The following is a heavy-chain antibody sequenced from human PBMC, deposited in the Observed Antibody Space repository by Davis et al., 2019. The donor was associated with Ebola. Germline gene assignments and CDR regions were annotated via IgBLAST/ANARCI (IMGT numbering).Heavy chain of an antibody. CDR1: GGSISSYY. D-gene: IGHD1-14*01. V-gene: IGHV4-59*01. CDR2: IYYSGST. CDR3: ASSPEGGDYYGMDV. J-gene: IGHJ6*02. Sequence: MPSETLSLTCTVSGGSISSYYWSWVRQPPGEGLEWIGYIYYSGSTNYNPSLKSRVTISVDTSKNQFSLKLSSVTAADTAVYYCASSPEGGDYYGMDVWGQGTTVTVSS.